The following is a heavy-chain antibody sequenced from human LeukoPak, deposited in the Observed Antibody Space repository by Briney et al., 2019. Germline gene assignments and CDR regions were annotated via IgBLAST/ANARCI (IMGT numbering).Heavy chain of an antibody. Sequence: SSETLSLTCAVYGGSFSGYYWTWIRQPPGKGLEWIGEINHSGSTNYNPSLKSRVTISVDTSKNQFSLKLSSVPAADTAVYYCARGQGTVTTHWGQGTLVTVSS. V-gene: IGHV4-34*01. CDR1: GGSFSGYY. D-gene: IGHD4-17*01. CDR3: ARGQGTVTTH. J-gene: IGHJ4*02. CDR2: INHSGST.